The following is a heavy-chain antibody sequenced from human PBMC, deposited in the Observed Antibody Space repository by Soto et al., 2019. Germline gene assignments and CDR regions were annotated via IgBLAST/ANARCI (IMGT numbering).Heavy chain of an antibody. Sequence: SETLSLTCAVYGGSFSGYYWSWIRQPPGKGLEWIGEINHSGSTNYNPSLKSRVTISVDTSKNQFSLKLSSVTAADTAVYYCARGRRGPISGFAYWGQGTLVTVPQ. D-gene: IGHD3-10*01. CDR1: GGSFSGYY. CDR2: INHSGST. J-gene: IGHJ4*02. V-gene: IGHV4-34*01. CDR3: ARGRRGPISGFAY.